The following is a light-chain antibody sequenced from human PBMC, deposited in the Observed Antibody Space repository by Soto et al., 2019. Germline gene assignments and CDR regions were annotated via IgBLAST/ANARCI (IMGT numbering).Light chain of an antibody. CDR2: GAS. Sequence: EIVLTQSPGTLSLSPGERATLSCRASRSVSSRYLAWYQQNPGQAPSLLIYGASSRATGIPDRFSGSGSGTDFTLTISRLEPEDFAVYHCHQYGYSPNTFGQGTKLEIK. J-gene: IGKJ2*01. CDR1: RSVSSRY. CDR3: HQYGYSPNT. V-gene: IGKV3-20*01.